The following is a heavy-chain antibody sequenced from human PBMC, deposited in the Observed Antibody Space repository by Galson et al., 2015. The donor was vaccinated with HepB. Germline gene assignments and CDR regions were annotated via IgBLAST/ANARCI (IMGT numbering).Heavy chain of an antibody. CDR1: GFTFGDYA. Sequence: SLRLSCAASGFTFGDYAISWVRQAPGKGLEWVGFIRSKAYGGTTEYAASVKGRFTISRDDSKSISYLQMNSLKTEDTAVYYCTSDSSQGSGGSCYHYWGQGTLVTVYS. CDR3: TSDSSQGSGGSCYHY. V-gene: IGHV3-49*04. D-gene: IGHD2-15*01. CDR2: IRSKAYGGTT. J-gene: IGHJ4*02.